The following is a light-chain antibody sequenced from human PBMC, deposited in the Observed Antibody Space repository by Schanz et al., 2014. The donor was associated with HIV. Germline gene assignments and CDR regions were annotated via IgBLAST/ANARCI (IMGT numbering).Light chain of an antibody. CDR3: CSYGRRSKFV. CDR1: SSNTRAGSD. J-gene: IGLJ1*01. Sequence: QSVLTQPPSVSGAPGQRVTISCTGSSSNTRAGSDVHRYQQLPGTAPKLLIYGNTIRPSGVPDRFSGSKSGNTASLTISGLQAEDEADYHCCSYGRRSKFVFGSGTKLTVL. CDR2: GNT. V-gene: IGLV1-40*01.